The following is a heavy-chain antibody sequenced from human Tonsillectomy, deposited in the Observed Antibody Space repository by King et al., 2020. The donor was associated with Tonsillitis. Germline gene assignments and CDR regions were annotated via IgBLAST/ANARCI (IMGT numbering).Heavy chain of an antibody. CDR3: ARGLSSSHSITMIVVAHGRTRDY. J-gene: IGHJ4*02. CDR2: INHSGST. D-gene: IGHD3-22*01. CDR1: GGSFSGYY. V-gene: IGHV4-34*01. Sequence: VQLQQWGAGLLKPSETLSLTCAVYGGSFSGYYWSWIRQPPGKGLEWIGEINHSGSTNYNPSLKSRVNISVDTSKNQFSLKLSSVTAAETAVYYCARGLSSSHSITMIVVAHGRTRDYWGQGTLVTVSS.